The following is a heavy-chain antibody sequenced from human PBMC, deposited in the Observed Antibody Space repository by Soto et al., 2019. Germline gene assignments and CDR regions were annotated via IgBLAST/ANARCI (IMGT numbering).Heavy chain of an antibody. CDR3: AKDDSIAARPPYYYYGMDV. V-gene: IGHV3-23*01. J-gene: IGHJ6*02. Sequence: GGSLRLSCAASGFTFSSYAMSWVRQAPGKGLEWVSAISGSGGSTYYADSVKGRFTISRDNSKNTLYLQMNSLRAEDTAVYYCAKDDSIAARPPYYYYGMDVWGQGTTVTVSS. CDR1: GFTFSSYA. CDR2: ISGSGGST. D-gene: IGHD6-6*01.